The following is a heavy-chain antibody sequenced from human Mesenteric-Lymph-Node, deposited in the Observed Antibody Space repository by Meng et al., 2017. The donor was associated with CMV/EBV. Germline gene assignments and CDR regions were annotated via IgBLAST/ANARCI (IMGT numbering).Heavy chain of an antibody. CDR3: ASTPYSSRFDY. V-gene: IGHV5-51*01. J-gene: IGHJ4*02. CDR2: IYPGDSAT. D-gene: IGHD6-19*01. Sequence: CTCSRDDFTRYWIGWVLQVPGKGLEWMGIIYPGDSATRYSPSFQGQVTFSADKSISTAYLQWSSLKASDTATYYCASTPYSSRFDYWGQGTLVTVSS. CDR1: RDDFTRYW.